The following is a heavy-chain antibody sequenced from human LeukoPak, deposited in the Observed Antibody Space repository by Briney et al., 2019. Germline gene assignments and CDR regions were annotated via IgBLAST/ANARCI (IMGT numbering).Heavy chain of an antibody. Sequence: GGSLRLSCAASGFTFSSYGMHWVRQAPGKGLEWVAFIRYDGSNKYYADSVKGRFTISRDNSKNTLYLQMNSLRAEDTAVYYCAKDISYSPTSYYYYYYMDVWGKGTTVTVSS. CDR1: GFTFSSYG. CDR3: AKDISYSPTSYYYYYYMDV. CDR2: IRYDGSNK. V-gene: IGHV3-30*02. J-gene: IGHJ6*03. D-gene: IGHD2-21*01.